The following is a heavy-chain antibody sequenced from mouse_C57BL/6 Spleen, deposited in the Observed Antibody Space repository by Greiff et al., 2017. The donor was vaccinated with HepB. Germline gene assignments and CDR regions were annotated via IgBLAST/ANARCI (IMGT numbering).Heavy chain of an antibody. V-gene: IGHV1-26*01. Sequence: VHVKQSGPELVKPGASVKISCKASGYTFTDYYMNWVKQSHGKSLEWIGDINPNNGGTSYNQKFKGKATLTVDKSSSTAYMELRSLTSEDSAVYYCASLPPYYYAMDYWGQGTSVTVSS. CDR2: INPNNGGT. CDR3: ASLPPYYYAMDY. J-gene: IGHJ4*01. D-gene: IGHD2-10*01. CDR1: GYTFTDYY.